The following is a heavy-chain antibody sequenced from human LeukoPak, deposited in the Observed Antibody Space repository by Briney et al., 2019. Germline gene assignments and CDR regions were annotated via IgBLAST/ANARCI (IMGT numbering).Heavy chain of an antibody. CDR3: ARGRPHGNDY. J-gene: IGHJ4*02. Sequence: GGSLRLSCAASGFTFSNFWMHWVRKAPGKGLVWVALIYGDGSFTRYADSVKGRFSISRGNAKNTLYLQMNSLRVEDTAVYYCARGRPHGNDYWGQGTLVTVSS. CDR1: GFTFSNFW. V-gene: IGHV3-74*01. CDR2: IYGDGSFT. D-gene: IGHD4-23*01.